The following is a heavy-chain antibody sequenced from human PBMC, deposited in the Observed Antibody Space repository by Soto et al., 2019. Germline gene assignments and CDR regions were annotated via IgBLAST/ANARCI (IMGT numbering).Heavy chain of an antibody. D-gene: IGHD1-26*01. Sequence: GGSLRLSCAASGFTFSSYAMSWVRQAPGKGLEWVSAISGSGGATYYADSVKGRFTISRDNSNNTLYLQMNSLRAEDTSVYYCAKEGGLSGSYYISSSYYFDYWGQGTLVTVS. V-gene: IGHV3-23*01. CDR1: GFTFSSYA. CDR2: ISGSGGAT. J-gene: IGHJ4*02. CDR3: AKEGGLSGSYYISSSYYFDY.